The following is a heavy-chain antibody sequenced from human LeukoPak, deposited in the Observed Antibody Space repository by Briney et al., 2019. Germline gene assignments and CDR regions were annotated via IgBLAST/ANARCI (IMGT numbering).Heavy chain of an antibody. D-gene: IGHD1-1*01. CDR3: ANEVRPNDY. Sequence: QTGGSLRLSCAASGFTFRSYAMSWVHQAPGKGLEWVSAIGGSGGSTHYADSVKGRFTISRDNSKNTLYLQMNSLRVEDTALYYCANEVRPNDYWGQGTLVTVSS. CDR1: GFTFRSYA. V-gene: IGHV3-23*01. CDR2: IGGSGGST. J-gene: IGHJ4*02.